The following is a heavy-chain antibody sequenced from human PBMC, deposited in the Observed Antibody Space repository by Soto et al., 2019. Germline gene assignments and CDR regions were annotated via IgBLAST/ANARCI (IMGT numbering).Heavy chain of an antibody. CDR2: IKSKPDGGTT. CDR3: TSTRAYPDY. CDR1: RFTFSNAW. Sequence: EVQLVESGGGLVKPGGSLRLSCAASRFTFSNAWMSWVRQAPGRGLEWVGRIKSKPDGGTTDYAAPVKGRFTISRDDSANTLYLQMNSLTTEDTAVYYCTSTRAYPDYWGQGTLVTVSS. V-gene: IGHV3-15*01. J-gene: IGHJ4*02. D-gene: IGHD4-17*01.